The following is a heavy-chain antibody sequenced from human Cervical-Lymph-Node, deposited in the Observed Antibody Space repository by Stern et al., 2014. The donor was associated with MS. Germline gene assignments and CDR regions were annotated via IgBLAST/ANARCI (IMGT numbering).Heavy chain of an antibody. Sequence: VQLEESGAEVKKPGSSVNVSCKASGGTFTSFSINWVRQVPGQSLAWMGGIIPIFDTPNLAQKFQGRVTITADSSTSTVYMALNSLRSDDTAVYYCVLPSKVTTAAFDVWGRGTMVTVSS. V-gene: IGHV1-69*06. CDR2: IIPIFDTP. J-gene: IGHJ3*01. D-gene: IGHD4-17*01. CDR1: GGTFTSFS. CDR3: VLPSKVTTAAFDV.